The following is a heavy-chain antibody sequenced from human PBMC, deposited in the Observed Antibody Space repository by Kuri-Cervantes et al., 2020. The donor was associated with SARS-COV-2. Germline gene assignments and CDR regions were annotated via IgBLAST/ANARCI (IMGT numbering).Heavy chain of an antibody. J-gene: IGHJ4*02. CDR3: AKDRVGVQDF. V-gene: IGHV3-30*18. D-gene: IGHD2-21*01. Sequence: AGSLRLSCAVSGFNFSRTDMHWVRHAPGKGLEWVAVISHDGKNKKCIASGKGRFTISRDNSQNTLYLHMKSLRSEDTAMYYCAKDRVGVQDFWGQGTLVTVSS. CDR2: ISHDGKNK. CDR1: GFNFSRTD.